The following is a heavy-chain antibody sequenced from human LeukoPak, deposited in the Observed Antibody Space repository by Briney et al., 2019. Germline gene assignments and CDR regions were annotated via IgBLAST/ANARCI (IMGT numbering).Heavy chain of an antibody. CDR1: GYTFTGYY. Sequence: GASVKVSCKASGYTFTGYYMHWVRQAPGQGLEWMGIINPSGGSTSYAQKFQGRVTMTRDTSTSTVYMELSSLRSEDTAVYYCAREATGTTVDYWGQGTLVTVSS. V-gene: IGHV1-46*01. CDR3: AREATGTTVDY. J-gene: IGHJ4*02. D-gene: IGHD1-1*01. CDR2: INPSGGST.